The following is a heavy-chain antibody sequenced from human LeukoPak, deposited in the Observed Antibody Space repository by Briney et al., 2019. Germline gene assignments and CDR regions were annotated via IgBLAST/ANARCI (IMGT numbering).Heavy chain of an antibody. Sequence: PGGSLRLSCAASGFTFNKYALHWVRQAPGKGLEYVSAISTSGDSTYYANSVKGRFTISRDNSKNTLYLQMGSLRAEDMAVYYSARYCNGGDCYSGYDYWGQGTLVTVSS. CDR1: GFTFNKYA. CDR2: ISTSGDST. CDR3: ARYCNGGDCYSGYDY. D-gene: IGHD2-15*01. V-gene: IGHV3-64*01. J-gene: IGHJ4*02.